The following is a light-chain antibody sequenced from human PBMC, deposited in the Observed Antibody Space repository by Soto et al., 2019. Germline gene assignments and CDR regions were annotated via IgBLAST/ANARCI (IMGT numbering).Light chain of an antibody. Sequence: QSALTQPASVSGSPGQSITISCTGTNSDVGSNYVSWYVSWYQQHPGKVPKLMIYDDDDRPSGVSNRFSGSKSGNTASLTISGLQAEDEADYYRSSYLSSRTVVFGGGTKVTVL. CDR2: DDD. CDR1: NSDVGSNYVSWY. V-gene: IGLV2-14*03. J-gene: IGLJ2*01. CDR3: SSYLSSRTVV.